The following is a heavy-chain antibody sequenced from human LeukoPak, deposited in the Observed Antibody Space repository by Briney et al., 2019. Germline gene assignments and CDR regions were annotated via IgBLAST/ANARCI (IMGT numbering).Heavy chain of an antibody. CDR2: IYSGGTT. D-gene: IGHD6-19*01. CDR1: GFTFSNAW. Sequence: PGGSLRLSCAASGFTFSNAWMSWVRQAPGKGLEWVSFIYSGGTTYYADSVKGRFTISRDNSKNTLYLQMNSLRAEDTAVYYCARQIGGGWSFDYWGQGTLITVSS. J-gene: IGHJ4*02. V-gene: IGHV3-66*04. CDR3: ARQIGGGWSFDY.